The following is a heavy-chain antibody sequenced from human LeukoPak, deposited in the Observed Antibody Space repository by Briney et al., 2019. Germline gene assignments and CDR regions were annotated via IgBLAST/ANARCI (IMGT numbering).Heavy chain of an antibody. CDR3: AREPLYRYCSGGSCYPDY. CDR1: GGTFSNYV. Sequence: GASVKVSCKASGGTFSNYVISWVRQAPGQGLEWMGGIIPIFGTANYAQKFQGRVTITTDESTSTAYMELSSLRSEDTAVYYCAREPLYRYCSGGSCYPDYWGQGTLVTVSS. J-gene: IGHJ4*02. CDR2: IIPIFGTA. D-gene: IGHD2-15*01. V-gene: IGHV1-69*05.